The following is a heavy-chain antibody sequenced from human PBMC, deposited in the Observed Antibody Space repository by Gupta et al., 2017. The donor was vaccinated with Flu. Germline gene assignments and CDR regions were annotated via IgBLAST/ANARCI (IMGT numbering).Heavy chain of an antibody. CDR1: GFTFSSYA. J-gene: IGHJ3*02. CDR3: AKDRSSGSYVLGAFDI. D-gene: IGHD1-26*01. Sequence: EVQLLESGGGLVQPGGSLRLSCAASGFTFSSYAMNWVRQAPGKGLEWVSAISGSGGSTYYADSVKGRFTISRDNSKNTLYLQMNSLRAEDTAVYYCAKDRSSGSYVLGAFDIWGQGTMVTVSS. V-gene: IGHV3-23*01. CDR2: ISGSGGST.